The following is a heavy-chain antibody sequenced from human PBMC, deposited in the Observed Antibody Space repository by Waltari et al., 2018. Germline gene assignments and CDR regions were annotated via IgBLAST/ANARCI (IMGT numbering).Heavy chain of an antibody. CDR1: GGSISSGSYY. CDR2: IYTSGRT. D-gene: IGHD2-15*01. V-gene: IGHV4-61*02. J-gene: IGHJ4*02. Sequence: QVQLQESGPGLVKPSQTLSLTCTVSGGSISSGSYYWSWIRQPAGKGLEWIGRIYTSGRTNYNPSLKSRVTISVDTSKNQFSLKLSSVTAADTAVYYCARFRCSGGSCYYVDYWGQGTLVTVSS. CDR3: ARFRCSGGSCYYVDY.